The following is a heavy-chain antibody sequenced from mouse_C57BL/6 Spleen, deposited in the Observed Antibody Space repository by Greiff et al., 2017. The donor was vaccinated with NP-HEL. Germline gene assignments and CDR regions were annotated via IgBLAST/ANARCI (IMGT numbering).Heavy chain of an antibody. Sequence: EVMLVESGGGLVKPGGSLKLSCAASGFTFSDYGMHWVRQAPEKGLEWVAYISSGSSTIYYADTVKGRFTISRDNAKNTLFLQMTSLRSEDTAMYYCARMITTGTYWYFDVWGTGTTVTVSS. CDR1: GFTFSDYG. CDR3: ARMITTGTYWYFDV. CDR2: ISSGSSTI. V-gene: IGHV5-17*01. J-gene: IGHJ1*03. D-gene: IGHD2-4*01.